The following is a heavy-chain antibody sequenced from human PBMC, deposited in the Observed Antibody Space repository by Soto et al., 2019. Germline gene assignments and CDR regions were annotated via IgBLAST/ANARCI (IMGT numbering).Heavy chain of an antibody. V-gene: IGHV1-58*01. J-gene: IGHJ6*02. CDR2: IVVVTGNT. CDR1: GFSFGDSA. D-gene: IGHD2-8*01. CDR3: AVTDLPFRPLTEATENGMDV. Sequence: ELVQSGPEAREPGTSVKVSCRASGFSFGDSAVQWVRQGRGQRLEWIGWIVVVTGNTNYAPRFEGRVTLTREASTSTSHMELTSLSSDDTAVYFCAVTDLPFRPLTEATENGMDVWGQGTTVTVS.